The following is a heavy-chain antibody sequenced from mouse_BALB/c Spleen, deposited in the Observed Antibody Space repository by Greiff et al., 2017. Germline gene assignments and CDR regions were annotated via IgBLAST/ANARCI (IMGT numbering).Heavy chain of an antibody. CDR1: GYTFTSYY. J-gene: IGHJ4*01. CDR3: ARGGVVATFYYAMDY. V-gene: IGHV1S56*01. D-gene: IGHD1-1*01. CDR2: IYPGNVNT. Sequence: VKLMESGPELVKPGASVRISCKASGYTFTSYYIHWVKQRPGQGLEWIGWIYPGNVNTKYNEKFKGKATLTADKSSSTAYMQLSSLTSEDSAVYFCARGGVVATFYYAMDYWGQGTSVTVSS.